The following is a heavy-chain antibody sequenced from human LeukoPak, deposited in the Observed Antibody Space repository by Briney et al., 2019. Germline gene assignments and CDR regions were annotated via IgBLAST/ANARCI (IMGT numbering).Heavy chain of an antibody. CDR3: ARGGNSGWRTPNDDY. CDR1: GYTFSSYD. Sequence: ASVKVSCKASGYTFSSYDINWVRQATGQGLEWMGWMNPNSGNRGYAQKFQGRVTMTTDTSTSTAYMELRSLRSDDTAVYYCARGGNSGWRTPNDDYWGQGTLVTVSS. CDR2: MNPNSGNR. J-gene: IGHJ4*02. V-gene: IGHV1-8*02. D-gene: IGHD6-19*01.